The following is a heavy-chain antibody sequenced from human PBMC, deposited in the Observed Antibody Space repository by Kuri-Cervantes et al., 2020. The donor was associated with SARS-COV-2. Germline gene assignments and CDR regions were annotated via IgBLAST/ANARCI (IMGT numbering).Heavy chain of an antibody. V-gene: IGHV3-48*01. J-gene: IGHJ6*03. CDR1: GFTFSSYS. D-gene: IGHD6-13*01. Sequence: GGSLRLSCAASGFTFSSYSMNWVRQAPGKGLEWVSYISSSSSTIYYADSVKGRFTISRDNAKNSLYLQMNSLRAEDTAVYYCARDCSSPYKYYYYYYMDVWGKGTTVTVSS. CDR3: ARDCSSPYKYYYYYYMDV. CDR2: ISSSSSTI.